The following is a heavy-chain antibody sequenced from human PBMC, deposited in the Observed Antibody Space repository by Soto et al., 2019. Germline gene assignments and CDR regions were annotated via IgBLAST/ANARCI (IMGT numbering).Heavy chain of an antibody. V-gene: IGHV3-33*01. D-gene: IGHD4-17*01. Sequence: GGSLRLSCAASGFTFSSYGMHWVRQAPGKGLEWVAVIWYDGSNKYYADSVKGRFTISRDNSKNTLYLQMNSLRAEDTAVYYCARAPMTTVYPNWFDPWGQGTLVTVSS. CDR1: GFTFSSYG. CDR2: IWYDGSNK. CDR3: ARAPMTTVYPNWFDP. J-gene: IGHJ5*02.